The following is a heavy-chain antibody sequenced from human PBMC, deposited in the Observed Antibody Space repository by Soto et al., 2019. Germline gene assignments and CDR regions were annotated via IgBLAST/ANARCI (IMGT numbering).Heavy chain of an antibody. D-gene: IGHD5-18*01. CDR1: GGTFSSYA. V-gene: IGHV1-69*01. CDR3: ARESSYGDY. J-gene: IGHJ4*02. Sequence: QVQLVQSGAEVKKPGSSVKVSCKAYGGTFSSYAISWVRQAPVQGLEWMGGIIPICGTANYAQKFQGRVTITADESTSTAYMELSSLRSEDTAVYYCARESSYGDYWGQGTLVTVSS. CDR2: IIPICGTA.